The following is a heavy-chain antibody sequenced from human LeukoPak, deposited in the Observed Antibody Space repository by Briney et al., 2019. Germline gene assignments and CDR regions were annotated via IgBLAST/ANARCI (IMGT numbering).Heavy chain of an antibody. CDR1: GFTFSSYG. Sequence: GGSLRLSCAASGFTFSSYGMHWVRQAPGKGLEWVAVISYDGSNKYYADSVEGRFTISRDNFKNTLYLQMNSLRAEDTAVYYCAKDEAQFERGYSYGYYSDYYYGMDVWGQGTTVTVSS. D-gene: IGHD5-18*01. CDR2: ISYDGSNK. CDR3: AKDEAQFERGYSYGYYSDYYYGMDV. J-gene: IGHJ6*02. V-gene: IGHV3-30*18.